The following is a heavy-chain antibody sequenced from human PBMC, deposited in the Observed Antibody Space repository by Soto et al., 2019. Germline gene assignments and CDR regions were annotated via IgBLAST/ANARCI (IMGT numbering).Heavy chain of an antibody. CDR3: ARDEFWGEDCYGMDV. Sequence: SETLSLTCTVSGGSISSGDYYWSWIRQPPGKGLEWIGYIYYSGSTYYNPSLKSRVTISVDTSKNQFSLKLSSVTAADTAVYYCARDEFWGEDCYGMDVWGQGTTVTVSS. D-gene: IGHD3-16*01. J-gene: IGHJ6*02. CDR2: IYYSGST. CDR1: GGSISSGDYY. V-gene: IGHV4-30-4*01.